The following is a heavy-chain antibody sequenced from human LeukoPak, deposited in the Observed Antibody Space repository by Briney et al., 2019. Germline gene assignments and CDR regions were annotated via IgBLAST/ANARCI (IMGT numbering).Heavy chain of an antibody. CDR1: GGSISSSGYY. CDR2: IYYSGNT. V-gene: IGHV4-39*01. Sequence: PSETLSLTCTVSGGSISSSGYYWGWVRQPPGKGLEWIGSIYYSGNTYYNPSPSLKSRVTISVDTSKSQFSLRLSSVTAADTAVYFCARFRFRHSFDPSGYVGRFDPWGQGTLVTVSS. D-gene: IGHD3-22*01. CDR3: ARFRFRHSFDPSGYVGRFDP. J-gene: IGHJ5*02.